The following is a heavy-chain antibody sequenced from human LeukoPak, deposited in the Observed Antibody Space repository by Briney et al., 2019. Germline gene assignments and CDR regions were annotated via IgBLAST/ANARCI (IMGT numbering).Heavy chain of an antibody. J-gene: IGHJ4*02. Sequence: PSETLSLTCPVSGGSISSSNYYWGWIRQPPGKGLEWIANIYYSGSTYYNPSLKSRVTMSLDTSRNQFSLKLSSATAADTAVYYCARGRVSRGYSFDYWGQGTLVTVSS. CDR1: GGSISSSNYY. CDR2: IYYSGST. V-gene: IGHV4-39*01. CDR3: ARGRVSRGYSFDY. D-gene: IGHD3-22*01.